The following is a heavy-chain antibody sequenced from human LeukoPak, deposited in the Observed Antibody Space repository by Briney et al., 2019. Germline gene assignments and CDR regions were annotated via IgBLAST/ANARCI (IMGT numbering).Heavy chain of an antibody. V-gene: IGHV3-30*04. J-gene: IGHJ4*02. CDR3: ARGGSDADY. CDR2: ISYDGSNK. CDR1: GFTFSSYA. Sequence: RPGGALILSCAASGFTFSSYAMHWVRQAPGKGLEWVAVISYDGSNKYYADSVKGRFTISRDNSKNTLYLQMNSLRAEDTAVYYCARGGSDADYWGQGTLVTVSS. D-gene: IGHD2-21*01.